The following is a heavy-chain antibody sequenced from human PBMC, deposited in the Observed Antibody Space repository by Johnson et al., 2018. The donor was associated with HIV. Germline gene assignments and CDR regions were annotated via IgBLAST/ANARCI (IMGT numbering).Heavy chain of an antibody. Sequence: QVQLVESGGGLVKPGGSLRLSCAASGFTFSDSYMAWIRQAPGKGLEWISYISSSGSTIYYADSVKGRFTISRDNAKNSLYLQMNSLRAEDTAVYYCARPDSSSARADDAFDIWGQGTMVTVSS. CDR3: ARPDSSSARADDAFDI. CDR1: GFTFSDSY. V-gene: IGHV3-11*04. J-gene: IGHJ3*02. CDR2: ISSSGSTI. D-gene: IGHD6-6*01.